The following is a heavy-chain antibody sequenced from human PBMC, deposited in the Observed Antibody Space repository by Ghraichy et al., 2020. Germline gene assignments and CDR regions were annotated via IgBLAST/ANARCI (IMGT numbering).Heavy chain of an antibody. J-gene: IGHJ6*02. CDR2: IYYSGST. CDR3: ARDSPDVLRYFDWLPAGYYYYGMDV. Sequence: SETLSLTCTVSGGSISSYYWSWIRQPPGKGLEWIGYIYYSGSTNYNPSLKSRVTISVDTSKNQFSLKLSSVTAADTAVYYCARDSPDVLRYFDWLPAGYYYYGMDVWGQGTTVTVSS. CDR1: GGSISSYY. V-gene: IGHV4-59*01. D-gene: IGHD3-9*01.